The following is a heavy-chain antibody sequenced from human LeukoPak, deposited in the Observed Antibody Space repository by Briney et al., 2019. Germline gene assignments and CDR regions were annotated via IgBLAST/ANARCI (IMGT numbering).Heavy chain of an antibody. Sequence: SETLSLTCTVACGSISNNNYDWAWIRQPPGKGLECIGSIYYSGSPYYNPSLNSRVTISVDTSKNQFSLRLSSVTAADTAVYYCATWRTAKTGFDYWGQGNLVTVSS. J-gene: IGHJ4*02. CDR2: IYYSGSP. V-gene: IGHV4-39*01. CDR1: CGSISNNNYD. CDR3: ATWRTAKTGFDY. D-gene: IGHD1-1*01.